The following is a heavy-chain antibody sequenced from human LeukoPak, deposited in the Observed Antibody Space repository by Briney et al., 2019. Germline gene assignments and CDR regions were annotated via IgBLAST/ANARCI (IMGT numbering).Heavy chain of an antibody. CDR1: GFTFTNNW. Sequence: GGSLRLSCAASGFTFTNNWMTWFRQAPGKGLEWVGNVNEDGSEKHYLDSVKGRFTISRDNAKNSVYLQMNNLRVVETAVYYCARGRGWIDPWGQGTLVSVSP. CDR2: VNEDGSEK. D-gene: IGHD5-24*01. J-gene: IGHJ5*02. V-gene: IGHV3-7*01. CDR3: ARGRGWIDP.